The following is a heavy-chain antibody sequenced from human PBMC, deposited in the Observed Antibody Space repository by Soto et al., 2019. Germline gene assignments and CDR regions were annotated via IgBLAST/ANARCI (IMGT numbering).Heavy chain of an antibody. Sequence: ASVKVSCKASGYTFTGYYMRWVRQAPGQGLEWMGWINPNSGGTNYAQKFQGRVTMTRDTSISTAYMELSRLRSDDTAVYYCATAGYCSSTSCYTFYYYYGMDVWGQGTTVTVSS. V-gene: IGHV1-2*02. D-gene: IGHD2-2*02. CDR3: ATAGYCSSTSCYTFYYYYGMDV. CDR1: GYTFTGYY. J-gene: IGHJ6*02. CDR2: INPNSGGT.